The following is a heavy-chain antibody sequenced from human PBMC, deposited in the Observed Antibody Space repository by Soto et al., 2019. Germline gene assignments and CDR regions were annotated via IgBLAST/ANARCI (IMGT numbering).Heavy chain of an antibody. CDR2: ISWNSGSI. CDR1: GFTFDDYG. CDR3: AKVSTTHTFGPLDP. V-gene: IGHV3-9*01. J-gene: IGHJ5*02. Sequence: GGSLRLSCAASGFTFDDYGMHWVRQAPGKGLEWVSGISWNSGSIGYADSVKGRFIISRDNAKNSLYLQMNNLRPEDTAFYFCAKVSTTHTFGPLDPWGQGTLVTVSS. D-gene: IGHD1-1*01.